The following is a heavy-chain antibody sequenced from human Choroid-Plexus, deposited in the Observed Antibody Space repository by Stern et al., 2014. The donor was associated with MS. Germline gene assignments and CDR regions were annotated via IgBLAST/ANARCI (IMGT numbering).Heavy chain of an antibody. D-gene: IGHD2/OR15-2a*01. CDR3: AKDRQYLTYFFDH. J-gene: IGHJ5*02. Sequence: VQLVESGGGVVQPGRPLRLSCVASGFTLGSCAMHWVRQAPGKGLEWVAGVSYDGSNKYYADSVKGRFTISRDNSQNTPHMQMSSLRPEDTAVYYCAKDRQYLTYFFDHWGQGSLVTVSS. CDR1: GFTLGSCA. V-gene: IGHV3-30*18. CDR2: VSYDGSNK.